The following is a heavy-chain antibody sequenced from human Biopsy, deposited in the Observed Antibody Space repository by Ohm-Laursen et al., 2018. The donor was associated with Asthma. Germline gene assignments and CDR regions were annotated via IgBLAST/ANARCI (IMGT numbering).Heavy chain of an antibody. CDR2: ISYGGKT. V-gene: IGHV4-39*01. CDR3: ARRITIFGVVQKDHGMDA. D-gene: IGHD3-3*01. CDR1: GGSLTPTSHY. J-gene: IGHJ6*02. Sequence: GTLSLTCAVSGGSLTPTSHYWDWIRQAPGKGLEWIGYISYGGKTSYNPSLKNRVTISRDTSKNQFSLRLTSVTAADTAVYFCARRITIFGVVQKDHGMDAWGQGTTVSVSS.